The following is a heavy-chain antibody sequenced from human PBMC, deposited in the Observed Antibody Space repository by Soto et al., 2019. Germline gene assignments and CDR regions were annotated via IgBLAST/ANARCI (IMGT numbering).Heavy chain of an antibody. CDR2: ISGSGGST. CDR3: AKDPDPFGVVITYFDY. V-gene: IGHV3-23*01. Sequence: QPGGSLRLSCAASGFTFSSYAMSWVRQAPGKGLEWVSAISGSGGSTYYADSVKGRFTISRDNSKNTLYLQMNSLRAEDTAVYYCAKDPDPFGVVITYFDYWGQGTLDTVSS. D-gene: IGHD3-3*01. J-gene: IGHJ4*02. CDR1: GFTFSSYA.